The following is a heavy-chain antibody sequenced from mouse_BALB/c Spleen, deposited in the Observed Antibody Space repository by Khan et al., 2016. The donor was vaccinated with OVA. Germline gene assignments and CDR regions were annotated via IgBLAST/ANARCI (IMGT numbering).Heavy chain of an antibody. D-gene: IGHD2-1*01. CDR3: ARDGNHCYVDV. J-gene: IGHJ1*01. CDR2: ILPGSGST. Sequence: QVQLKESGAELMKPGASVKISCKATGYTFSSYWIEWVKQRPGHGLEWIGEILPGSGSTNYNERFKGKATFTADTSSNTVYMQLSSLTSDDSAVYYCARDGNHCYVDVWGAGTTGTVAS. CDR1: GYTFSSYW. V-gene: IGHV1-9*01.